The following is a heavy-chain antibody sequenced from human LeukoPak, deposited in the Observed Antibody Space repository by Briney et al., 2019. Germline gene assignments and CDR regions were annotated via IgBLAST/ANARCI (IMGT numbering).Heavy chain of an antibody. CDR2: VSRSGSNT. D-gene: IGHD4-17*01. J-gene: IGHJ4*02. CDR1: GFSFSSFE. Sequence: PGGSLRLSCAASGFSFSSFEMNWVRQAAGKGLEWFSYVSRSGSNTYYADSVKGRFTISRDNAKNSLYLQMNSLRSEDTAVYYCVKSTVTNYSDDWGQGTLVTVSS. CDR3: VKSTVTNYSDD. V-gene: IGHV3-48*03.